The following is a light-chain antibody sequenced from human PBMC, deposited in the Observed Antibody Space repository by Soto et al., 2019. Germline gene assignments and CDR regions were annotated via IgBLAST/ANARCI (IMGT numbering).Light chain of an antibody. CDR3: QQYSNYPWT. J-gene: IGKJ1*01. Sequence: DIQMTQSPSTLSASVGDRVTITCRASQSISSWLAWYQQKPGKAPKVLIFDASSLESGVPSGFSGSGSATEFTLTISSLQPDDFETYYCQQYSNYPWTFGQGTKVDIK. CDR1: QSISSW. V-gene: IGKV1-5*01. CDR2: DAS.